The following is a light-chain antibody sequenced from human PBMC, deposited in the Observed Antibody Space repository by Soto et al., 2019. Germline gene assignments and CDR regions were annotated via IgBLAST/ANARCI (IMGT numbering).Light chain of an antibody. CDR3: SSYSKNRTLL. J-gene: IGLJ2*01. Sequence: QSALTQPASVSGSPGQSITVSCTGTSSDIGAHNFVSWYQQHPGKAPRLIIYEVTNRPSGLSDRFSGSKSGNTASLIISALQAEDAADYCCSSYSKNRTLLFGGGTKLTVL. CDR2: EVT. V-gene: IGLV2-14*01. CDR1: SSDIGAHNF.